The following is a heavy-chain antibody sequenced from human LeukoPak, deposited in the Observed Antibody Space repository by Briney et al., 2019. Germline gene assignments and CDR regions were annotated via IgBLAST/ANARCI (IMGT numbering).Heavy chain of an antibody. CDR1: GITFSSYG. D-gene: IGHD1-26*01. CDR2: ISSSGSTI. V-gene: IGHV3-48*03. J-gene: IGHJ4*02. Sequence: PGGSLRLSCAASGITFSSYGMNWVRQAPGKGLEWVSYISSSGSTIYYADSVKGRFTISRDNAESSLYLQLSSLGAEDTAVYYCVRGGLYHYSGTSGDYWGQGTLVTVSS. CDR3: VRGGLYHYSGTSGDY.